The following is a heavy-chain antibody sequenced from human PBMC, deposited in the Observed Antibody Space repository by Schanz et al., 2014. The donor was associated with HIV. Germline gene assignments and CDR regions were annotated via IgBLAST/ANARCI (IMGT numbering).Heavy chain of an antibody. CDR1: GFTFDDYA. CDR2: ISWNSGSK. V-gene: IGHV3-9*01. CDR3: AKDQGYDFWSGYYNYYSMDV. Sequence: EVQLVESGGGLVQPGRSLRLSCAASGFTFDDYAMHWVRLIPGKGLEWVSGISWNSGSKGYAESVKGRFTISRDNAKNTLYLQMNSLRAEDTALYYCAKDQGYDFWSGYYNYYSMDVWGQGTTVTVSS. D-gene: IGHD3-3*01. J-gene: IGHJ6*02.